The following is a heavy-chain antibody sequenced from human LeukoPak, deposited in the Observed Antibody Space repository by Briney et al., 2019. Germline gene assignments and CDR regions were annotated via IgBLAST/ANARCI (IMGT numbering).Heavy chain of an antibody. CDR3: AHRRAATTGKTFDY. V-gene: IGHV2-5*02. Sequence: ESGPTLVNPTQTLTLTFTFSGFSVRTSGVGVGWIRQPPEKALEWLALIYWDDDKRYSTSLKSRLTITKDTSKNQVVITMTNMDPVDTATYYCAHRRAATTGKTFDYWGQGTLVTVSS. CDR1: GFSVRTSGVG. D-gene: IGHD4-11*01. J-gene: IGHJ4*02. CDR2: IYWDDDK.